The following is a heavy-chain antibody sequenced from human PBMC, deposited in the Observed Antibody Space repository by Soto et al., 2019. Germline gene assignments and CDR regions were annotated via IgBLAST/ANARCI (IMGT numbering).Heavy chain of an antibody. CDR2: IFYSGST. CDR3: ARRYGWLYFDY. V-gene: IGHV4-39*01. CDR1: DGSSSGGDYY. Sequence: SETLSLRCTVSDGSSSGGDYYWSWIRQPPGKGLEWIGTIFYSGSTYYNPSLKSRVTISVDTSKNQFSLRLISVTAADTALYYCARRYGWLYFDYWGQGSLVTVSS. J-gene: IGHJ4*02. D-gene: IGHD6-19*01.